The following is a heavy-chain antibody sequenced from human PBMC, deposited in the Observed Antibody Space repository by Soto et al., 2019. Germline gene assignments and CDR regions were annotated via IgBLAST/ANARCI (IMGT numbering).Heavy chain of an antibody. D-gene: IGHD6-13*01. CDR2: IIPIFGAP. CDR1: GGSFSTYV. V-gene: IGHV1-69*06. J-gene: IGHJ3*01. CDR3: GREMSSSWYAAFEL. Sequence: VQLIQSGAEVKKPGSSVRVSCKASGGSFSTYVITWVRQAPGQGLEWMGGIIPIFGAPNYAQKFQGRVTITADKSTDTAYMYLISLRSEDTAVYYCGREMSSSWYAAFELWGPGTLVTVSS.